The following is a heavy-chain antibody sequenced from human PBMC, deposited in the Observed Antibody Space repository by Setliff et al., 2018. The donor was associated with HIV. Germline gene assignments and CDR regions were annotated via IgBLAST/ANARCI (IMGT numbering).Heavy chain of an antibody. CDR1: GGSISSSSYY. V-gene: IGHV4-39*01. CDR3: ATMNYDSSGYYSD. CDR2: IYYSGST. D-gene: IGHD3-22*01. J-gene: IGHJ4*02. Sequence: SETLSLTCTVSGGSISSSSYYWGWIRQPPGKGLEWIGNIYYSGSTYYNPSLKSRVTISVDTSKNQFSLKLSSVTAADTAVYFCATMNYDSSGYYSDWGQGTRVTVSS.